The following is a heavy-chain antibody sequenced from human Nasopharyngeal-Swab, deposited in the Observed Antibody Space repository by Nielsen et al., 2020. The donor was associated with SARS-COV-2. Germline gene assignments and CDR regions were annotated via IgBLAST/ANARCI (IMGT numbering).Heavy chain of an antibody. J-gene: IGHJ3*01. D-gene: IGHD2-15*01. CDR2: INPDGSEK. CDR3: ARDWSRAADV. V-gene: IGHV3-7*01. Sequence: LSLTCAASGFPFSSLWMSWVRQVPGKGLEWVADINPDGSEKFYVDSVKGRFTISRDNAKNSMSLQMNSLRVEDTAVYYCARDWSRAADVWGQGTMVTVSS. CDR1: GFPFSSLW.